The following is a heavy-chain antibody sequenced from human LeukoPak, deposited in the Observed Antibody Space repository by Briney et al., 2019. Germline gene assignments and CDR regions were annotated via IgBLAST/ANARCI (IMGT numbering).Heavy chain of an antibody. D-gene: IGHD3-22*01. CDR1: GGSISSGGYY. CDR3: ATTYYYDSSGYYYLDY. J-gene: IGHJ4*02. CDR2: IYYSGST. Sequence: SETLSLTCTVSGGSISSGGYYWSWIRQHPGKGLEWIGYIYYSGSTYYNPSLKSRVTISVYTSKNQFSLKLSSVTAADTAVYYCATTYYYDSSGYYYLDYWGQGTLVTVSS. V-gene: IGHV4-31*03.